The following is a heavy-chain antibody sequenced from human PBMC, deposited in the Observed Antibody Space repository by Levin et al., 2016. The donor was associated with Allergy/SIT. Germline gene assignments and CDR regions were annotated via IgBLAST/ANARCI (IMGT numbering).Heavy chain of an antibody. V-gene: IGHV5-51*01. CDR2: IYPGDSDT. Sequence: VRQAPGKGLEWMGIIYPGDSDTRYSPSFQGQVTISADKSISTAYLQWSSLKASDTAMYYCARSFITMVRGVIIGYNWFDPWGQGTLVTVSS. CDR3: ARSFITMVRGVIIGYNWFDP. D-gene: IGHD3-10*01. J-gene: IGHJ5*02.